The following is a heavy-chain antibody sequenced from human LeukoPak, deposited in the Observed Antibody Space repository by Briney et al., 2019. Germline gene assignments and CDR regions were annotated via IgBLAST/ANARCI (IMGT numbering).Heavy chain of an antibody. CDR3: ARRYDGASGYLFDY. J-gene: IGHJ4*02. V-gene: IGHV4-59*08. CDR2: IYYSGST. Sequence: SETLSLTCTVSGGSISSYYWTWIRQPPGKGLEWIGYIYYSGSTNYNPSLKSRVTISVDTSKNQFSLKLSSVTAADTAVYYCARRYDGASGYLFDYWGQGTLVTVSS. D-gene: IGHD3-9*01. CDR1: GGSISSYY.